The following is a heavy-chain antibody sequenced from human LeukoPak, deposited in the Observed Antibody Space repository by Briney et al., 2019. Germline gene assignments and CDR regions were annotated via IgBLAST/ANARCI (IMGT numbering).Heavy chain of an antibody. Sequence: PGGSLRLSCAASGFTFSDYYMSWIRQAPGKGLEWVSHISSSSSTLSYADSVKGRFTISRDNAKNSLFLQMNSLRAEDTAVYYCVRDVTGWPNWFDSWGQGTLVTVSS. J-gene: IGHJ5*01. CDR1: GFTFSDYY. CDR2: ISSSSSTL. V-gene: IGHV3-11*01. CDR3: VRDVTGWPNWFDS. D-gene: IGHD2-21*02.